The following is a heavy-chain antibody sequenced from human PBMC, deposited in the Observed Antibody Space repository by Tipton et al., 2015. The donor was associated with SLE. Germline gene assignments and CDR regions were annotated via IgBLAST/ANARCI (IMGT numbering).Heavy chain of an antibody. D-gene: IGHD3-16*01. CDR1: GYSISSGFY. V-gene: IGHV4-38-2*02. J-gene: IGHJ4*02. CDR3: ARHGYGGY. CDR2: IYHSGST. Sequence: TLSLTRTVSGYSISSGFYWGWIRQPPGKGLEWIGNIYHSGSTNYNPSLKSRVTISIDTSKNQFSLKLSSVTAADTAVYYCARHGYGGYWGRGTLVTVSS.